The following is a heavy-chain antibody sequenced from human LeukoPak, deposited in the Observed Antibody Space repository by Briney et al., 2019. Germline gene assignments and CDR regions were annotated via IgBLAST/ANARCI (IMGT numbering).Heavy chain of an antibody. V-gene: IGHV4-4*07. J-gene: IGHJ3*02. D-gene: IGHD3-10*01. CDR2: IYTSGST. CDR1: GGSISSYY. Sequence: SETLSLTCTVSGGSISSYYWSWIRQPAGKGLEWIGRIYTSGSTNYNPSPKSRVTMSVDTSKNQFSLKLSSVTAADTAVYYCATWYYYGSGSHDAFDIWGQGTMVTVSS. CDR3: ATWYYYGSGSHDAFDI.